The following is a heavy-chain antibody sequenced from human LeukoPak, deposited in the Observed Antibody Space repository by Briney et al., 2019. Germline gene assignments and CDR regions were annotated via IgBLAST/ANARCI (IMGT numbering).Heavy chain of an antibody. CDR1: GFTFSSYS. V-gene: IGHV3-21*01. CDR3: ARDISSGSRDLGY. J-gene: IGHJ4*02. Sequence: GGSLRLSCAASGFTFSSYSMNWVRQAPGKGLEWVSSISSSSSYIYYADSVKGRFTISRDNAKNSLYLQMNSLRAEDTAVHYCARDISSGSRDLGYWGQGTLVTVSS. D-gene: IGHD6-19*01. CDR2: ISSSSSYI.